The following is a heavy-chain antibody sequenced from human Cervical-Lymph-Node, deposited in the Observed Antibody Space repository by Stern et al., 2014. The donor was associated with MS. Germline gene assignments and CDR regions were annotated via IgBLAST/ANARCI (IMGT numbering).Heavy chain of an antibody. CDR2: MNPDSGDA. D-gene: IGHD7-27*01. CDR1: GYIFTRDD. Sequence: VQLVESGAEVMKPGASVRLSCKASGYIFTRDDINWVRQASGQGLEWMGWMNPDSGDAGFEQKFRGRVTMTRDISTSTAYMELSSLTSEDTAVYYCTKGWGRWGQGTQVTVSS. CDR3: TKGWGR. V-gene: IGHV1-8*01. J-gene: IGHJ1*01.